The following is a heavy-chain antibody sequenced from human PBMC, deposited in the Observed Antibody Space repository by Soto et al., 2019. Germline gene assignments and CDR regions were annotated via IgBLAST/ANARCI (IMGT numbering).Heavy chain of an antibody. CDR1: GGTFSSYS. J-gene: IGHJ5*02. CDR3: ARVGVKRAKDFSSGYYNWFDT. V-gene: IGHV1-69*01. D-gene: IGHD3-3*01. Sequence: QVQLVQSGAEVKKPGSSVKVSCKASGGTFSSYSINWVRQAPGQGLEWMGEIIPIFGTANYAQKFQGRVTITADESTSTAYMELSSLRSEDTAVYYCARVGVKRAKDFSSGYYNWFDTWGQGTLVTVSS. CDR2: IIPIFGTA.